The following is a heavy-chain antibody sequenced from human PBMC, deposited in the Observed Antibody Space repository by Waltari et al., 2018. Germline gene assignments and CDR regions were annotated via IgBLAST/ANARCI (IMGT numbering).Heavy chain of an antibody. CDR3: ARVVRIAVAGRFDY. Sequence: QVQLQESGPGLVKPSETLSLTCTVSGYSISSGYYWGWITPPPGKGLAWIGSIYNRGSTYYNPSLKSRVTISVDTSKNQFSLKLSSVTAADTAVYYCARVVRIAVAGRFDYWGQGTLVTVSS. V-gene: IGHV4-38-2*02. D-gene: IGHD6-19*01. CDR1: GYSISSGYY. CDR2: IYNRGST. J-gene: IGHJ4*02.